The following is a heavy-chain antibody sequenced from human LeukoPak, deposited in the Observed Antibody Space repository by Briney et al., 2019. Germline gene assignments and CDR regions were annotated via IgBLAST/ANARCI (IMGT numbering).Heavy chain of an antibody. J-gene: IGHJ4*02. CDR1: GFTFNTKA. V-gene: IGHV3-23*01. CDR2: ISVFGGNT. Sequence: PGGSLRLSCAASGFTFNTKAMSWVRQAPGQGLEWVSTISVFGGNTDYADSVKGRFTISRDNSKNTLYLQMNSLRVEDTAVYYCARGTGSGWFYFDNWGQGTLVTISS. CDR3: ARGTGSGWFYFDN. D-gene: IGHD6-19*01.